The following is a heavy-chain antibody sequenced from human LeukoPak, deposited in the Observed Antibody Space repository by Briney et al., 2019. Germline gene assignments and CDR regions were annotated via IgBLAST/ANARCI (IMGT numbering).Heavy chain of an antibody. CDR3: AKEPYRSSYYYYMDV. J-gene: IGHJ6*03. Sequence: GGSLRLSCAASGFTFGDYAMHWVRQAPGKGLEWVSLISWDGGSTYYADSVKGRFTISRDNSKNSLYLQMNSLRAEDTALYYCAKEPYRSSYYYYMDVWGKGTTVTVSS. V-gene: IGHV3-43D*03. D-gene: IGHD3-16*02. CDR2: ISWDGGST. CDR1: GFTFGDYA.